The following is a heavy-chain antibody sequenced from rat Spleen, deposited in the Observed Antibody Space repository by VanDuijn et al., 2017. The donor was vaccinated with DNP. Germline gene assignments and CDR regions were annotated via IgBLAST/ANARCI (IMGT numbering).Heavy chain of an antibody. V-gene: IGHV2-6*01. CDR1: GFSLTSNN. CDR3: ARFPPGYNNAWYFDF. J-gene: IGHJ1*01. Sequence: QVQLKESGPGLVQPSQTLSLTCTVAGFSLTSNNVHWVRQPPGEGLEWIAAMPSGGSRYYNSALKSRLSISRATSKSQVLLRMNRLQTEDTAMSSCARFPPGYNNAWYFDFWGPGTMVTVSS. D-gene: IGHD1-4*01. CDR2: MPSGGSR.